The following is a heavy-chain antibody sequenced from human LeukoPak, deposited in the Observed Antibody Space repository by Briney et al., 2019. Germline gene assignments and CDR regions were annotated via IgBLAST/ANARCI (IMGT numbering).Heavy chain of an antibody. CDR2: IXXSGGST. V-gene: IGHV1-46*01. CDR1: GYTFTSYY. J-gene: IGHJ6*04. CDR3: AXXXXXXXXXXXXXDV. Sequence: ASVKVSCKASGYTFTSYYMHWVRQAPGQGLEWMGIIXXSGGSTXYAXKXXXXVTMTRDTSTSTVYMELSSLRSEDTAVYYCAXXXXXXXXXXXXXDVWGKGTTVTVSX.